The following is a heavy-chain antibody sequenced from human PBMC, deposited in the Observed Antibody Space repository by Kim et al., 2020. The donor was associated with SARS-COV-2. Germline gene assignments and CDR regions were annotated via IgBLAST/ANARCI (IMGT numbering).Heavy chain of an antibody. Sequence: GGSLRLSCAASGFTFSNYGMHWVRQAPGKGLEWVAVISFDGSNKYYADSVKGRFTISRDNSKNTLYLQMNSLRAEDTAVFYCAKDYSGSGSYYSYFDYWGQGTLVTVSS. V-gene: IGHV3-30*18. CDR3: AKDYSGSGSYYSYFDY. CDR1: GFTFSNYG. CDR2: ISFDGSNK. D-gene: IGHD3-10*01. J-gene: IGHJ4*02.